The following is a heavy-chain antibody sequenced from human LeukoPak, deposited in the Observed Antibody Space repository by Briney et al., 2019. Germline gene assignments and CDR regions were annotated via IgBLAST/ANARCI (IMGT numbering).Heavy chain of an antibody. V-gene: IGHV1-18*01. D-gene: IGHD3-22*01. CDR1: GYTFTSYG. CDR3: ARDNTPYYDSSGYWDY. CDR2: ISAYNGNT. J-gene: IGHJ4*02. Sequence: ASVQVSCKASGYTFTSYGISWVRQAPGQGLEWMGWISAYNGNTNYAQKLQGRVTITADESTSTAYMELSSLRSEDTAVYYCARDNTPYYDSSGYWDYWGQGTLVTVSS.